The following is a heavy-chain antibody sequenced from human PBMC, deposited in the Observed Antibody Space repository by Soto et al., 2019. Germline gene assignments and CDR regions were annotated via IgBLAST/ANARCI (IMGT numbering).Heavy chain of an antibody. Sequence: ASETLSLTCNVSGGSISSSSYYWGWIRQPPGKGLEWIGSIYYSGSTYYNPSLKSRVTISVDTSKNQFSLKLSSVTAADTAVYYCARHTRSGCSSTSCYSDVWGQGTTVTVSS. D-gene: IGHD2-2*01. V-gene: IGHV4-39*01. CDR3: ARHTRSGCSSTSCYSDV. J-gene: IGHJ6*02. CDR2: IYYSGST. CDR1: GGSISSSSYY.